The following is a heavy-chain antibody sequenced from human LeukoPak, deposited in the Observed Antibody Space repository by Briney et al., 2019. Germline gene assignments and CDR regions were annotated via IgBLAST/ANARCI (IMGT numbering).Heavy chain of an antibody. CDR2: INPNSGGT. V-gene: IGHV1-2*06. CDR1: GYTFTGYY. D-gene: IGHD2-15*01. J-gene: IGHJ4*02. CDR3: ARAVVVVAAHFDY. Sequence: ASVKVSXKASGYTFTGYYMHWMRQAPGQGLEWMGRINPNSGGTNYAQKFQGRVTMTRDTSISTAYMELSRLRSDDTAVYYCARAVVVVAAHFDYWGQGTLVTVSS.